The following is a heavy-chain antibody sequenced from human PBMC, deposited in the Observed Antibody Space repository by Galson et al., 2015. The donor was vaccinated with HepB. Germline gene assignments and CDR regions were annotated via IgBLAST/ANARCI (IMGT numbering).Heavy chain of an antibody. CDR2: ISYSGNT. D-gene: IGHD3-22*01. Sequence: ETLSLTCTVSGDSISSYYWSWIRQPPGKGLEWIGYISYSGNTNHNPSLKSRVTISIDTSKNQFSLKLTSVTAADTAVYYCARDFEDYDSLGAFDIWGPGTMVTVSA. CDR1: GDSISSYY. CDR3: ARDFEDYDSLGAFDI. J-gene: IGHJ3*02. V-gene: IGHV4-59*01.